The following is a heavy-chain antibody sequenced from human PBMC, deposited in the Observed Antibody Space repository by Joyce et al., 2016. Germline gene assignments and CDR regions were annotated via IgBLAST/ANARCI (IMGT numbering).Heavy chain of an antibody. CDR3: TRMFQ. Sequence: EVQLVESGGDLVQPGGSLGLSCAASGITVSNNYMSWARQAPGKGLEWVSLIYSGGNTYYADSVKGRFTISRDSSKNTVHLHMNSLRIEDTAVYYCTRMFQWGQGTLVTVSS. CDR1: GITVSNNY. J-gene: IGHJ4*02. V-gene: IGHV3-66*02. D-gene: IGHD3-10*02. CDR2: IYSGGNT.